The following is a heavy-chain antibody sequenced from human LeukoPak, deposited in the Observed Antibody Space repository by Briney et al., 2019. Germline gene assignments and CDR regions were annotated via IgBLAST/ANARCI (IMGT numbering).Heavy chain of an antibody. J-gene: IGHJ4*02. CDR2: IYYSGST. Sequence: SGTLSLTCTVSGGSISSSSYYWGWIRQPPGKGLEWIGSIYYSGSTYYNPSLKSRVTISVDTSKNQFSLKLSSVTAADTAVYYCAIHSGSYDFFDYWGQGTLVTVSS. CDR1: GGSISSSSYY. D-gene: IGHD1-26*01. CDR3: AIHSGSYDFFDY. V-gene: IGHV4-39*01.